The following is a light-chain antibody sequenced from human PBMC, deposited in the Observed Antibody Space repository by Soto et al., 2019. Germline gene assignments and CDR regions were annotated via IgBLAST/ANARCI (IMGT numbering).Light chain of an antibody. Sequence: DIQLTQSPSFLSASVGDRVTVTCRASQGTSSYLAWFQQKPGRAPKLLIYGASTLQSGVPARFSGSGSGTDFTLTISNLQPEDFATYYCQQANSFPYTFGQGTKLEIK. V-gene: IGKV1-9*01. CDR3: QQANSFPYT. J-gene: IGKJ2*01. CDR2: GAS. CDR1: QGTSSY.